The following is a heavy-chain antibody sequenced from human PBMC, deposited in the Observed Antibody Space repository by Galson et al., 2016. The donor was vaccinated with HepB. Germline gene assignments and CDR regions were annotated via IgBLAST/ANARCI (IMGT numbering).Heavy chain of an antibody. CDR1: GGSISIYDRY. CDR2: IHYDGAT. Sequence: EPLSLTCTVSGGSISIYDRYWTWIRQPPGAGLEWIGSIHYDGATYYKPSLKSRITISVDTSKNQFSLRLSSVTAADTAVYYCARRGPGYIYDSWGQGSLVPVSS. J-gene: IGHJ5*02. D-gene: IGHD5/OR15-5a*01. CDR3: ARRGPGYIYDS. V-gene: IGHV4-39*01.